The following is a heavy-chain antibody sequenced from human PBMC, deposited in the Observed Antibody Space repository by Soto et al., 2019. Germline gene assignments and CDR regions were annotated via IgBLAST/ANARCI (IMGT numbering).Heavy chain of an antibody. V-gene: IGHV5-51*01. D-gene: IGHD3-3*02. J-gene: IGHJ4*02. Sequence: GESLKISCKGVGYKFGSAWIGWVRQMPGKGLEWMGIIKPGTSDIRYSPSCRGHVTISADEAVSTAYLQWSSLKASDTAMYYCARQLSHICDSWGQGTLVTVS. CDR1: GYKFGSAW. CDR3: ARQLSHICDS. CDR2: IKPGTSDI.